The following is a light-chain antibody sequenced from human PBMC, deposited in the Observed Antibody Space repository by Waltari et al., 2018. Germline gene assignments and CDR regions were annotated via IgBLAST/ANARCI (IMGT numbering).Light chain of an antibody. Sequence: DIQMTQSPSTLSASVGERVTITCRASQSIGTWLAWYQQKPGKAPKLLIYTASTLESGVPSRFSGSGSGTEFTLTISRLQPDDFATYYCQQYQTYVITFGQGTRLDIK. J-gene: IGKJ5*01. V-gene: IGKV1-5*03. CDR2: TAS. CDR3: QQYQTYVIT. CDR1: QSIGTW.